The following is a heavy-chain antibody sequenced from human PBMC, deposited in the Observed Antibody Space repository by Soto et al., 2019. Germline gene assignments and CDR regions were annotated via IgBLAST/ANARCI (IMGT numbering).Heavy chain of an antibody. J-gene: IGHJ4*02. V-gene: IGHV4-39*02. D-gene: IGHD6-6*01. CDR2: IYYSGST. CDR1: GGSISSNSYY. CDR3: AISIAARSGSVDY. Sequence: SETLSLTCTVSGGSISSNSYYWGCIRQPPGKGLEWIGSIYYSGSTYYNPSLKSRVTISVDTSKSHFSLKLSSVTAADTAVYYCAISIAARSGSVDYWGQGTLVTVSS.